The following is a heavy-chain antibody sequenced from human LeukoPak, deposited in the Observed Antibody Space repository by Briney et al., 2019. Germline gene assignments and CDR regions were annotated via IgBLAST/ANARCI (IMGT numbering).Heavy chain of an antibody. CDR3: ARSVEGYCSGDNCFSYSYYMDV. CDR1: GDSISSYY. Sequence: PSETLSLTCTVSGDSISSYYWSWIRQPPGKGLEWIGYIYYSGSTHYNPSLKSRVTISVDTSKNQFSLKLSSVTAADTAVYYCARSVEGYCSGDNCFSYSYYMDVWGKGTTVTVSS. D-gene: IGHD2-15*01. V-gene: IGHV4-59*01. J-gene: IGHJ6*03. CDR2: IYYSGST.